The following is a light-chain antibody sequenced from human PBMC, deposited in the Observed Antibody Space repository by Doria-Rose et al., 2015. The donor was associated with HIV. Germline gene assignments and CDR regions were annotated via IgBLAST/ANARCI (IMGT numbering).Light chain of an antibody. CDR1: QSPSSTY. V-gene: IGKV3-20*01. CDR3: HQYGTSWT. CDR2: DGS. Sequence: TQSPGTLSLSPGERATLSCRASQSPSSTYLAWYQQKPGQAPSLLIYDGSTRATGIPDRFSARGSGTDFTLTINRLEPEDFALYYCHQYGTSWTFGQGTKVEI. J-gene: IGKJ1*01.